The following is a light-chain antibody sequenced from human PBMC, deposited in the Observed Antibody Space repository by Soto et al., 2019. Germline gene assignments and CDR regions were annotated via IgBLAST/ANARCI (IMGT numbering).Light chain of an antibody. Sequence: DIQMTQSPSTLSASVADRVTIACRASQSISTWLAWYRQKPEKAPNLLIYKASSLESGVPSRFSGSGSGTEFTLTISSLQPDDFATYYCQQYNSYPYTFGQGTKVDIK. J-gene: IGKJ2*01. CDR1: QSISTW. CDR3: QQYNSYPYT. V-gene: IGKV1-5*03. CDR2: KAS.